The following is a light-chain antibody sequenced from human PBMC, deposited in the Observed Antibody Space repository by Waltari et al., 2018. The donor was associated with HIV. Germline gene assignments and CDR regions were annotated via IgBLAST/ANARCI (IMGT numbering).Light chain of an antibody. J-gene: IGLJ1*01. Sequence: QSALTQPASVSGSPGQSITISCTGTSGDVGHSNSVSWYQQHPGKVPRIRIYDGSNQASGVPNHFSGAKSGDTASLTISGLQPEDEADYYCASYTTSNTRVFGTGTEVTVV. CDR2: DGS. CDR3: ASYTTSNTRV. CDR1: SGDVGHSNS. V-gene: IGLV2-14*03.